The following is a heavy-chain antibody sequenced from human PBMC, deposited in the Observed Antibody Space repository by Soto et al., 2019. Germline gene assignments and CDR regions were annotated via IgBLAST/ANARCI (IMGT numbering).Heavy chain of an antibody. CDR2: ISTTSFTI. CDR1: GFSFSTYN. J-gene: IGHJ5*01. D-gene: IGHD2-15*01. Sequence: GGSLRLSCAASGFSFSTYNMDWVRQAPGKGPEWIAYISTTSFTIYYADSVKGRFTISRDNDRNSLYLEMNSLRDEDTAVYYCARDRCYDGTCYSTSDSWGQGTLVTVSS. V-gene: IGHV3-48*02. CDR3: ARDRCYDGTCYSTSDS.